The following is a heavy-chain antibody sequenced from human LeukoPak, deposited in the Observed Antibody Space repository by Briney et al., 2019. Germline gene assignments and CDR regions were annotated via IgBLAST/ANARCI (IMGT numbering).Heavy chain of an antibody. CDR2: MNPNSGNT. V-gene: IGHV1-8*01. CDR1: GYTFTSYD. Sequence: ASVKVSCKASGYTFTSYDINWVRQATGQGLEWMGWMNPNSGNTGYAQKFQGRVTMTRNTSISTAYMELSSLRSEDTAVYYCARGGYSSSCTSYYYYGMDVWGQGTTVTVSS. CDR3: ARGGYSSSCTSYYYYGMDV. D-gene: IGHD6-13*01. J-gene: IGHJ6*02.